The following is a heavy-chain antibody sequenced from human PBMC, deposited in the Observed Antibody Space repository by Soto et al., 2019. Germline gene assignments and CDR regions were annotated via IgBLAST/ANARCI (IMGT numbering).Heavy chain of an antibody. CDR1: GYTFTSYG. CDR2: ISAYSGNT. V-gene: IGHV1-18*01. J-gene: IGHJ3*02. D-gene: IGHD3-22*01. CDR3: AKKIGGYYGFDI. Sequence: ASVKVSCKASGYTFTSYGISWVRQAPGQGLEWMGWISAYSGNTHYASKVQGRLTMTTDTSTSTAYMDLGSLTSDDTAVYYCAKKIGGYYGFDIWGQGTMVTVSS.